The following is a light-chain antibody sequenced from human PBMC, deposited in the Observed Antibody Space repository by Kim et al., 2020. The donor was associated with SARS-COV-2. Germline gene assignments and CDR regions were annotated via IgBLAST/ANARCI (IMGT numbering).Light chain of an antibody. CDR1: QGISNN. CDR3: QKYNSAPWT. Sequence: DIQMTQFPSSLSASVGDRVTITCRASQGISNNLAWYQHKPGKVPTLLIFAASTLQSGVPSRFSGSGSGTDFTLTISSLQPEDFATYYCQKYNSAPWTFGQGTKVDIK. CDR2: AAS. J-gene: IGKJ1*01. V-gene: IGKV1-27*01.